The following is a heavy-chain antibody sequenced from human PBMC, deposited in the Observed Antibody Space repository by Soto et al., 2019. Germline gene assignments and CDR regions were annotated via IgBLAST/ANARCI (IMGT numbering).Heavy chain of an antibody. V-gene: IGHV1-3*01. CDR1: GYTFTSYA. Sequence: ASVKVSCKASGYTFTSYAMHWVRQAPGQRLEWMGWINAGNGNTKYSQKFQGRVTITRDTSASTAYMELSSLRSEDTAVYYCERLLSKLNWFDPWGKGTLVTVSS. D-gene: IGHD2-15*01. CDR2: INAGNGNT. CDR3: ERLLSKLNWFDP. J-gene: IGHJ5*02.